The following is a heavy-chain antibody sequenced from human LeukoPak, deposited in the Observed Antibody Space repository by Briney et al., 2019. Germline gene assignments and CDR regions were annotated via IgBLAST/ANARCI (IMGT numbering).Heavy chain of an antibody. Sequence: ASVKVSCKASGYTFTGYYMHWVRQAPGQGLEWMGWINPNSGGTNYAQKFQGRVTMTRDTSISTAYMELSRLRSDDTAVYYCARFFPSYYYYYGMDVWGQGTTVTVSS. CDR1: GYTFTGYY. D-gene: IGHD2/OR15-2a*01. CDR2: INPNSGGT. J-gene: IGHJ6*02. CDR3: ARFFPSYYYYYGMDV. V-gene: IGHV1-2*02.